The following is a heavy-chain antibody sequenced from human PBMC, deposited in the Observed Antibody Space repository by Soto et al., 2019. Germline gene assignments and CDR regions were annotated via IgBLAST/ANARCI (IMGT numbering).Heavy chain of an antibody. D-gene: IGHD3-16*01. CDR1: GGSISSGGYY. J-gene: IGHJ4*02. CDR2: IYYSGST. V-gene: IGHV4-31*03. CDR3: ARESIEGGLAADY. Sequence: QVQLQESGPGLVKPSQTLSLTCTVSGGSISSGGYYWSWIRQHPGKGLEWIGYIYYSGSTYYNPSLKSRVTISVDTSKNQFSLKLSSVTAADTAVSYCARESIEGGLAADYWGQGTLVTVSS.